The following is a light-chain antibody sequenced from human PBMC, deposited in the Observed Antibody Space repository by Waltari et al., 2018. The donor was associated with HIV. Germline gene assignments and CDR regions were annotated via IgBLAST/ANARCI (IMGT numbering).Light chain of an antibody. Sequence: QSVLTQPPSVSPAPGQKVTISCPGSTPNIGKNFFPWYQQFPGSAPKLLIYDDNKRPSGIPDRFSGSKSGTSATLGITGLQTGDEADYYCGTWDNSLSASVLFGGGTTLTVL. CDR3: GTWDNSLSASVL. J-gene: IGLJ2*01. V-gene: IGLV1-51*01. CDR1: TPNIGKNF. CDR2: DDN.